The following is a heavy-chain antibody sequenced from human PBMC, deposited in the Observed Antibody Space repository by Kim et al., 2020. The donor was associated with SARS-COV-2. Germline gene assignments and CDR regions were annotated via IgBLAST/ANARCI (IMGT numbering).Heavy chain of an antibody. D-gene: IGHD6-19*01. V-gene: IGHV3-23*01. CDR3: AKDFYGRSGWYFEYFQH. J-gene: IGHJ1*01. CDR2: ISGSGGST. Sequence: GGSLRLSCAASGFTFSSYAMSWVRQAPGKGLEWVSAISGSGGSTYYADSVKGRFTISRDNSKNTLYLQMNSLRAEDTAVYYCAKDFYGRSGWYFEYFQHWGQGTLVTVSS. CDR1: GFTFSSYA.